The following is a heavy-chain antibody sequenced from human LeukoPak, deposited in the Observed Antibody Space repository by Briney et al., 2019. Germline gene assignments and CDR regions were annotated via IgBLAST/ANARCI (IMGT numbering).Heavy chain of an antibody. D-gene: IGHD5-24*01. CDR3: AKDLGVEMAHGRDGYNPRGYYYYGMDV. CDR1: GFTFSSYG. V-gene: IGHV3-30*18. J-gene: IGHJ6*02. Sequence: GGSLRLSCAASGFTFSSYGMHWVRQAPGKGLEWVAVISYDRSNKYYADSVKGRFTISRDNSKNTLYLQMNSLRAEDTAVYYCAKDLGVEMAHGRDGYNPRGYYYYGMDVWGQGTTVTVSS. CDR2: ISYDRSNK.